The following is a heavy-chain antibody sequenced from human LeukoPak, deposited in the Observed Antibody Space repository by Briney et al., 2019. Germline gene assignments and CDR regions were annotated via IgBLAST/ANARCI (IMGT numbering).Heavy chain of an antibody. V-gene: IGHV3-30*02. Sequence: GGSLRLFCAASGFTFSSYGMHWVRQAPGKGLEWVGFIRYDGSNKYYADSVKGRFTISRDNSKNTLYPQMNSLRAEDTAVYYCAKDRGYSSSWYELRGYMDVWGKGTTVTISS. D-gene: IGHD6-13*01. CDR2: IRYDGSNK. CDR1: GFTFSSYG. J-gene: IGHJ6*03. CDR3: AKDRGYSSSWYELRGYMDV.